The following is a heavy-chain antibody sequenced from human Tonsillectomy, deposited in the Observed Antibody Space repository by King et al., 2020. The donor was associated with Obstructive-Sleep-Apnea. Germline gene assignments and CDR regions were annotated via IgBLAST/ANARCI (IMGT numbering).Heavy chain of an antibody. CDR1: GGTFSSYA. CDR2: IIPVFGTA. CDR3: ARGWMGSGWFFDY. D-gene: IGHD6-19*01. J-gene: IGHJ4*02. V-gene: IGHV1-69*01. Sequence: QLVQSGAEVKKPGSSVKVSCKASGGTFSSYAISWVRRAPGQGLEWGGGIIPVFGTANYAQKFQGRVTITAEESTSTAYMEVSSLRSEDTAVYYCARGWMGSGWFFDYWGQGTLVTVSS.